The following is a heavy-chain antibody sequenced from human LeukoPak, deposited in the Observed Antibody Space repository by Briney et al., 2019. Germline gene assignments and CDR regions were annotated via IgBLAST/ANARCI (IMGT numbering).Heavy chain of an antibody. D-gene: IGHD2-15*01. CDR3: AKDQTMLLVADAFDI. J-gene: IGHJ3*02. CDR2: ISYDGSNR. CDR1: GFTFSNYG. Sequence: GGSLRLSCAASGFTFSNYGMHWVRQAPGKGLEWVAVISYDGSNRCHADSVKGRFTISRDNSKNTLYLQMNILRAEDTAAYYCAKDQTMLLVADAFDIWGQGTMVTVSS. V-gene: IGHV3-30*18.